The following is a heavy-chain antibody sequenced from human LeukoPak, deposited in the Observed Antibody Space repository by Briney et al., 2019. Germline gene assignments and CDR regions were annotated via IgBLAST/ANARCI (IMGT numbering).Heavy chain of an antibody. J-gene: IGHJ3*02. V-gene: IGHV1-2*06. CDR3: ARDLVSSMSDAFDI. Sequence: GASVKVSCKASGYTFTGYYMHWVRQAPGQGLEWMGRINPNSGGTNYAQKFQGRVTMTRDTSISTAYMELSRLRSDDTAVYYCARDLVSSMSDAFDIWGQGTMVTVSS. D-gene: IGHD2-8*02. CDR2: INPNSGGT. CDR1: GYTFTGYY.